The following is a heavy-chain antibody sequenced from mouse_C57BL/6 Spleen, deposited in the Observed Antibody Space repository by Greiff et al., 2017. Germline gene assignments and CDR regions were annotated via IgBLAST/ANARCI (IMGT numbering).Heavy chain of an antibody. J-gene: IGHJ2*01. Sequence: QVQLKQPGAELVKPGTSVKMSCKASGYTFTNYWITWVKQRPGQGLEWIGDIYPGSGSTNYNEKFKNKATLTVDTSSSTAYMQLSSLTSEDSAVYYCANFATFYFDYWGQGTTLTVSS. CDR1: GYTFTNYW. V-gene: IGHV1-55*01. CDR3: ANFATFYFDY. CDR2: IYPGSGST. D-gene: IGHD6-1*01.